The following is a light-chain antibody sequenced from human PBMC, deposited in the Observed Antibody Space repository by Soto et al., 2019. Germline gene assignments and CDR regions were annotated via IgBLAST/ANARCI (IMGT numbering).Light chain of an antibody. CDR3: QQSYSTLIT. CDR2: AAS. V-gene: IGKV1-39*01. CDR1: QRISTW. Sequence: DIQMTQSPSTLSGSVGDRVTITCRASQRISTWLAWYQQKPGKAPKLLIYAASSLQSGVPSRFSGSGSGTDFTLTISSLQPEDFATYYCQQSYSTLITFGQGTRLEIK. J-gene: IGKJ5*01.